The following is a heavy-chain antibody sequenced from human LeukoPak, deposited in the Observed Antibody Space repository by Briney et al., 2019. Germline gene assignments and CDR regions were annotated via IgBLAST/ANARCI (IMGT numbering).Heavy chain of an antibody. V-gene: IGHV3-53*01. Sequence: GGSLRLSCAASGFTVSSNYMSWVRQAPGKGLEWVSVIYSGGSTYYADSVKGRITISRDNSKNTLYLQMNSLRAEDTAVYYCARFNVYYYYMDVWGKGTTVTISS. CDR3: ARFNVYYYYMDV. J-gene: IGHJ6*03. CDR2: IYSGGST. CDR1: GFTVSSNY. D-gene: IGHD2-8*01.